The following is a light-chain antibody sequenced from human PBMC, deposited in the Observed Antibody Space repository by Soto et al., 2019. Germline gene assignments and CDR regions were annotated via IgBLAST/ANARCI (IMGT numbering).Light chain of an antibody. V-gene: IGLV2-23*01. Sequence: QSVLTQPASVSGSPGQSITISCAGTSSDVGANNFVSWYQQHPGKAPKLTIYEGNKRPSGVSYRFSGAKSGNMASLTISGLQAEDEADYYCCSYVEGGSYVFGTGTKVTVL. CDR3: CSYVEGGSYV. J-gene: IGLJ1*01. CDR2: EGN. CDR1: SSDVGANNF.